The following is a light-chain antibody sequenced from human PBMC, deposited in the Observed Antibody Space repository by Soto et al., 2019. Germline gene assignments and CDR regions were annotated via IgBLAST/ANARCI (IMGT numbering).Light chain of an antibody. CDR3: QQYGNSPRT. J-gene: IGKJ1*01. Sequence: EIVMTQSPATLSVSPGERASLSCRASQSTNYLTWYQQKPGQAPRLLIYTASSRAAGIPDRFSGSGSGTDFTLTISRLEPEDFAVYYCQQYGNSPRTFGQGTKVDIK. V-gene: IGKV3-20*01. CDR2: TAS. CDR1: QSTNY.